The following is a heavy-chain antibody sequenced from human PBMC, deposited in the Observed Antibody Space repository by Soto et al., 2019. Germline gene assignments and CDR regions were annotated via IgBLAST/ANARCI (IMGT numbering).Heavy chain of an antibody. J-gene: IGHJ4*02. D-gene: IGHD5-12*01. CDR3: ARAGLTTLELATTY. CDR1: GYTFTDYY. Sequence: QVQLVQSGAEVKKPGASVKVSCKASGYTFTDYYIHWVRQSPGQGLEWMGWINLNSGGTKFPQKFQGRVIMTRDTSISTAYVDLSRLTSDDTAIYYCARAGLTTLELATTYWGQGTLVTVSS. CDR2: INLNSGGT. V-gene: IGHV1-2*02.